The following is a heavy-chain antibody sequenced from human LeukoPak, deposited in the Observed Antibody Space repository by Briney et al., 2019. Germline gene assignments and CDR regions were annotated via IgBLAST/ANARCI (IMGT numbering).Heavy chain of an antibody. V-gene: IGHV1-18*01. CDR1: GCTFTSYG. J-gene: IGHJ4*02. CDR2: ISAYNGNT. D-gene: IGHD3-22*01. Sequence: PSVKVSCKASGCTFTSYGISWVRQAPGQGLEWMGWISAYNGNTNYAQKLQGRVTMTTDTSTSTAYMELRSLRSDDTAVYYCARVTYYYDSSGYYYLEYYFDYWGQGTLVTVSS. CDR3: ARVTYYYDSSGYYYLEYYFDY.